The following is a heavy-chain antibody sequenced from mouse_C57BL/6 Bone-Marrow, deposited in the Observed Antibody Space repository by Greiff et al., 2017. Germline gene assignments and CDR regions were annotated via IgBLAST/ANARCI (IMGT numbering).Heavy chain of an antibody. Sequence: QVTLKVCGPGILQSSQTLSLTCSFSGFSLSTSGMGVSWIRQPSGKGLEWLAHIYWDDDKRYNPSLKSRLTLSKDTSRNQVFLKITSVDTADTATYYCARRGGKRRLWYFDVWGTGTTVTVSA. CDR1: GFSLSTSGMG. D-gene: IGHD1-2*01. V-gene: IGHV8-12*01. CDR3: ARRGGKRRLWYFDV. CDR2: IYWDDDK. J-gene: IGHJ1*03.